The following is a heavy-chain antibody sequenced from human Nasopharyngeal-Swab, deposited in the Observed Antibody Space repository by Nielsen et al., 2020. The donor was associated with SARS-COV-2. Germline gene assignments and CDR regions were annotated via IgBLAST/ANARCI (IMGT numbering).Heavy chain of an antibody. D-gene: IGHD6-6*01. V-gene: IGHV5-51*01. CDR2: IYPGDSDT. CDR3: ARHWAASSSGHYYGMDV. J-gene: IGHJ6*02. Sequence: GGSLRLSCRTSGYSFTTKWIGWVRQMPGKGLEWVGSIYPGDSDTRYSPSVQGQVTISADKSISTTYLQWYSLKASDTAMYYCARHWAASSSGHYYGMDVWGQGTTVTVSS. CDR1: GYSFTTKW.